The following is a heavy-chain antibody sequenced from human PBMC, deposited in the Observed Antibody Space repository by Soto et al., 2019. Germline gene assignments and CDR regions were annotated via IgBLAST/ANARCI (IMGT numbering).Heavy chain of an antibody. CDR3: ARVVLKYYDFWSGYLADAFDI. CDR2: ISSSSSYI. J-gene: IGHJ3*02. Sequence: EVQLVESGGGLVKSGGSLRLSCAASGFTFSSYSMNWVRQAPGKGLEWVSSISSSSSYIYYADSVKGRFTISRDNAKNSLYLQMNSLRAEDTAVYYCARVVLKYYDFWSGYLADAFDIWGQGTMVTVSS. V-gene: IGHV3-21*01. CDR1: GFTFSSYS. D-gene: IGHD3-3*01.